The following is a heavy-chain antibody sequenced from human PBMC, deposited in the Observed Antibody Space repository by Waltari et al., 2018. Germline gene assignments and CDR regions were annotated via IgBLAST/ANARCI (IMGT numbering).Heavy chain of an antibody. CDR2: IYYSGST. J-gene: IGHJ5*02. CDR1: GGSISSSSYY. D-gene: IGHD2-15*01. CDR3: ARDKLRLGWFDP. Sequence: QLQLQESGPGLVKPSETLSLTCTVSGGSISSSSYYWGWLRQPPGKGLEWIGSIYYSGSTYYNPSLKSRVTISVDTSKNQFSLKLSSVTAADTAVYYCARDKLRLGWFDPWGQGTLVTVSS. V-gene: IGHV4-39*07.